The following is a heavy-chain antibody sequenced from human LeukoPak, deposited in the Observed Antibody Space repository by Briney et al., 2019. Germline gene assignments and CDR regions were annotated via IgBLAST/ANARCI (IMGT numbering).Heavy chain of an antibody. CDR1: GGSISSSSYY. Sequence: SETLSLTCTVSGGSISSSSYYWGWIRQPPGKGLEWIGSIYYSGSTYYNPSLKSRVTISVDTSKNQFSLKLSSVTAADTAVYYCASTALGYCSGTSCFTPHYFDYWGQGTLVTVSS. CDR3: ASTALGYCSGTSCFTPHYFDY. CDR2: IYYSGST. V-gene: IGHV4-39*01. J-gene: IGHJ4*02. D-gene: IGHD2-2*01.